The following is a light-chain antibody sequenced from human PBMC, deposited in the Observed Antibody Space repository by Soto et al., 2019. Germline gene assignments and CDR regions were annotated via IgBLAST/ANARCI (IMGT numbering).Light chain of an antibody. V-gene: IGKV3-15*01. J-gene: IGKJ1*01. Sequence: EIGMTQPPATLSVSPGGRATLSCRASQSISDTLAWYQQKPGQAPRLLIYGASTRATGIPARFSGSGSGTEFTLIISSLQSEDSAVYYCQQYNSWLWTFGEGTKVDIK. CDR1: QSISDT. CDR2: GAS. CDR3: QQYNSWLWT.